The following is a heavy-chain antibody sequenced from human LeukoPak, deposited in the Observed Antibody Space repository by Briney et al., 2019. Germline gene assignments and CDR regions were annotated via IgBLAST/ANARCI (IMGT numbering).Heavy chain of an antibody. CDR2: ISYDGSNK. V-gene: IGHV3-30-3*01. J-gene: IGHJ4*02. D-gene: IGHD3-22*01. CDR1: GFTFSSYA. CDR3: ARGQRITMIVVQGY. Sequence: GGSLRLSCAASGFTFSSYAMHWVRQAPGKGLEWVAVISYDGSNKYYADSVKGRFTISRDNSKNTLYLQMNSLRAEDTAVYYCARGQRITMIVVQGYWGQGTLVTVSS.